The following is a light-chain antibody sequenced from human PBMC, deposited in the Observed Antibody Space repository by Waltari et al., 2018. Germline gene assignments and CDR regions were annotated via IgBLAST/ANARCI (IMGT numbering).Light chain of an antibody. Sequence: SYELTQPPSVSVSPGQTARITCSGDALPKKYAYWYQQKPGQAPVVVIYEDTKRPPGIPERFSGSSSGTMATFTISGAQVEDEADYYCYSTDSSGNHRVFGRGTKLTVL. CDR2: EDT. V-gene: IGLV3-10*01. J-gene: IGLJ3*02. CDR1: ALPKKY. CDR3: YSTDSSGNHRV.